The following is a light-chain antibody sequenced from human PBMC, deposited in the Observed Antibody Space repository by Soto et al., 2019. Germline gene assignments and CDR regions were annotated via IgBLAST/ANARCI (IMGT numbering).Light chain of an antibody. CDR2: DVN. V-gene: IGLV2-11*01. J-gene: IGLJ1*01. Sequence: QSALTPPRSVSGSPGQSVAISCTGTSSDVAGYDYVSWYQQHPGKAPKLMIYDVNKRPSGVPDRFSGSKSGNTASLTISGLQAEDEADYYCCSFAGSFYVFGAGTKVTVL. CDR3: CSFAGSFYV. CDR1: SSDVAGYDY.